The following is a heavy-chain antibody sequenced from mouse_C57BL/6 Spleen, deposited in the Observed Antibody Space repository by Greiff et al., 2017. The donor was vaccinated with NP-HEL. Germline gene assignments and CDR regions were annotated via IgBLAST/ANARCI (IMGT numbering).Heavy chain of an antibody. D-gene: IGHD2-3*01. CDR1: GFTFSDYY. Sequence: EVKLMESEGGLVQPGSSMKLSCTASGFTFSDYYMAWVRQVPEKGLEWVANINYDGSSTYYLDSLKSRFIISRDNAKNILYLQMSSLKSEDTATYYCARRYDGYLDYWGQGTTLTVSS. CDR2: INYDGSST. V-gene: IGHV5-16*02. CDR3: ARRYDGYLDY. J-gene: IGHJ2*01.